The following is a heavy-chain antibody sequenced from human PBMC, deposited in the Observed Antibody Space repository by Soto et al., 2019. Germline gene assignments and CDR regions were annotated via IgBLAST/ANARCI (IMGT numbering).Heavy chain of an antibody. V-gene: IGHV1-2*02. Sequence: ASVKVSCKASGYTFTGYYMHWVRQAPGQGLEWMGWINPNSGGTNYAQKFQGRVTMTRDTSISTAYMELSRLRSDDTAVYYCARDNLFYSHSTFDYWGQGTLVTVSS. CDR2: INPNSGGT. CDR3: ARDNLFYSHSTFDY. D-gene: IGHD1-26*01. J-gene: IGHJ4*02. CDR1: GYTFTGYY.